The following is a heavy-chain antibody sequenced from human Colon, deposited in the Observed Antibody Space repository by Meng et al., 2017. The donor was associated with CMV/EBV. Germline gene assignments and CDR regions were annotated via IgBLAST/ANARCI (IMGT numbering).Heavy chain of an antibody. CDR3: ARGPGGRFDY. V-gene: IGHV6-1*01. D-gene: IGHD3-10*01. J-gene: IGHJ4*02. CDR2: TYYRSKWYN. Sequence: CAISGDSVSSTSTAWHWIRPSPSRGLEWLGRTYYRSKWYNDYAVSVKSRIIINADTSKNQFSLQLNSVTPEDTAVYYCARGPGGRFDYWGQGTLVTVSS. CDR1: GDSVSSTSTA.